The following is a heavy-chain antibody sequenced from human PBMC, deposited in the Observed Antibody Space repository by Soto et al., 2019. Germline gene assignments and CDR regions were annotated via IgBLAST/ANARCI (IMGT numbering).Heavy chain of an antibody. CDR1: GGSISSSSYY. D-gene: IGHD6-6*01. Sequence: PSETLSLTCTVSGGSISSSSYYWGWIRQPPGKGLEWIGSIYYSGSTYYNPSLKSRVTISVDTSKNQFSLKLSSVTAADTAVYYCARRGSIAALGNNAFDIWGQGTMVTVSS. CDR3: ARRGSIAALGNNAFDI. V-gene: IGHV4-39*01. CDR2: IYYSGST. J-gene: IGHJ3*02.